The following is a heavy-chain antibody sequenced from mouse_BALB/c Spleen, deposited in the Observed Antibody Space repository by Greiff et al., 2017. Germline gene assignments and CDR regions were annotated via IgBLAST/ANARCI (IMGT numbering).Heavy chain of an antibody. D-gene: IGHD2-4*01. CDR2: IYPGRGIT. V-gene: IGHV1-55*01. J-gene: IGHJ1*01. CDR3: SRGDYEFPYWYFDV. CDR1: GYTFTSYW. Sequence: VQLQQPGAELVKPGASVKMSCKASGYTFTSYWINWVKQRPGQGLEWIGDIYPGRGITNYNEKFKSKATLTLDTSSSTAYMQLSSLTSEDSAVFYCSRGDYEFPYWYFDVWGAGTTVTVSS.